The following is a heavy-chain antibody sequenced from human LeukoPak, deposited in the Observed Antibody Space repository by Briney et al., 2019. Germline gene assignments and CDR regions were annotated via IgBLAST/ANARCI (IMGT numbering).Heavy chain of an antibody. CDR1: GGSISSGDYY. CDR2: IHHSGST. V-gene: IGHV4-30-2*01. Sequence: SETLSLTCTVSGGSISSGDYYWSWIRQPPGKGLEWIGYIHHSGSTYYNPSLKSRVTISVDRSKNQFSLKLSSVTAADTAVYYCARVWEITMGNSWFDPWGQGTLVTVSS. D-gene: IGHD3-10*01. J-gene: IGHJ5*02. CDR3: ARVWEITMGNSWFDP.